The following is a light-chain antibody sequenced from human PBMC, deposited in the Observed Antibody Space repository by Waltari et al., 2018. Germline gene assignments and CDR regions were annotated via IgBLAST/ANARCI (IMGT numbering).Light chain of an antibody. V-gene: IGLV10-54*01. Sequence: QAGLTQPPSLSTDLSQTATLSCTGNSDNVGNQGAAFLQQHQGHPPKLLSYRDNNRPSGISERFSASTSGSTASLAITGLQPEEEADYYCAAWDDSLNAWVFGGGTKVTVL. CDR2: RDN. CDR1: SDNVGNQG. CDR3: AAWDDSLNAWV. J-gene: IGLJ3*02.